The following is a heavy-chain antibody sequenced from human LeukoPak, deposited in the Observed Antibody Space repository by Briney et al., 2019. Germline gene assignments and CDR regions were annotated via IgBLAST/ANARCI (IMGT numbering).Heavy chain of an antibody. Sequence: GGFLRLSCAASGFTFSSYAMSWVRQAPGKELEWVSAISGSGGSTYYADSVKGRFTISRDNSKNTLYLQMNSLRAEDTAVYYCANGPPRYYYGMDVWGQGTTVTVSS. J-gene: IGHJ6*02. CDR2: ISGSGGST. CDR1: GFTFSSYA. CDR3: ANGPPRYYYGMDV. V-gene: IGHV3-23*01.